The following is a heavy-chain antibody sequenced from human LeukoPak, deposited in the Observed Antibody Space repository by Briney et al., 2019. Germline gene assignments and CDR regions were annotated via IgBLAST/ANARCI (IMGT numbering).Heavy chain of an antibody. CDR1: GYTFIAYG. D-gene: IGHD3-10*01. J-gene: IGHJ3*02. CDR2: ISAYSGNA. CDR3: ARDPYYYGSGSLRGDAFDI. V-gene: IGHV1-18*01. Sequence: ASVKVSCKASGYTFIAYGISWVRQAPGQGLEWMGWISAYSGNANYAQKVQGRVTVTTDTSTSTAYMELTSLTSDDTAVYYCARDPYYYGSGSLRGDAFDIWGQGTMVTVSS.